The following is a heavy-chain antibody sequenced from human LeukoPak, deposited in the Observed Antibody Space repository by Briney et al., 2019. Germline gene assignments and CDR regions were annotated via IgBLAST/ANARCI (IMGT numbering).Heavy chain of an antibody. Sequence: ASVKVSCKASGYTFTGYYMHWVLQAPGQGLEWMGRINPNSGGTNYAQKFQGRVTMTRDTSSSTGYMELRRLRSDETAVYYCASGETLIWGQGTKVTVSS. CDR2: INPNSGGT. V-gene: IGHV1-2*06. J-gene: IGHJ3*02. CDR1: GYTFTGYY. CDR3: ASGETLI.